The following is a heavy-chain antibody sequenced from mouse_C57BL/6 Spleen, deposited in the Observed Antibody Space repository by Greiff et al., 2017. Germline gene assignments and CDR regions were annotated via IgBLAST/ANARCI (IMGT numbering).Heavy chain of an antibody. CDR2: ISDGGSYT. D-gene: IGHD4-1*01. Sequence: EVQLVESGGGLVKPGGSLKLSCAASGFTFSSYAMSWVRQTPEKRLEWVATISDGGSYTYYPDNVKGRFTISRDNAKNNLYLQMRHLKSEDTAMYYCAKMLTVYAMDYWGQGTSVTVSA. V-gene: IGHV5-4*01. CDR3: AKMLTVYAMDY. J-gene: IGHJ4*01. CDR1: GFTFSSYA.